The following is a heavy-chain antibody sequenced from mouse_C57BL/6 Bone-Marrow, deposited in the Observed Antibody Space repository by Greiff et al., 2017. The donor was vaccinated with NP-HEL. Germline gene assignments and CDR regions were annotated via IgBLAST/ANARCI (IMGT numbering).Heavy chain of an antibody. V-gene: IGHV1-81*01. D-gene: IGHD1-1*01. Sequence: VQLQQSGAELVRPGASVKLSCKASGYTFTSYGISWVKQRTGQGLEWIGEIYPRSGNTYYNEKFKGKATLTADKSSSTAYMELRSLTSEDSAVYFWAREEITTVVARDYWGQGTTLTVSS. CDR2: IYPRSGNT. CDR1: GYTFTSYG. J-gene: IGHJ2*01. CDR3: AREEITTVVARDY.